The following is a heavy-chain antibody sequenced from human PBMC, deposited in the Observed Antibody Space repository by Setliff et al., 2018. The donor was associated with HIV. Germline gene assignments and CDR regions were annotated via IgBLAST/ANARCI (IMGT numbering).Heavy chain of an antibody. Sequence: PSETLSLTCTVSGGSIRGHYWSWMRQPPGKALEWIGYLYYGETTNYNPSLKSRVTIAGDTSRNAFSLKLNSVTAADTAVYSCARGPVYCGGRGDICHGFKYWAQGTLVTVS. CDR3: ARGPVYCGGRGDICHGFKY. CDR1: GGSIRGHY. V-gene: IGHV4-59*11. J-gene: IGHJ1*01. CDR2: LYYGETT. D-gene: IGHD2-21*01.